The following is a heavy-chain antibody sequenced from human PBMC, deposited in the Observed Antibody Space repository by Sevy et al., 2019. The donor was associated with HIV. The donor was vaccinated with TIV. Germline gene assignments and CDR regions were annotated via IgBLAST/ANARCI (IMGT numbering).Heavy chain of an antibody. D-gene: IGHD1-1*01. CDR3: ARKYIEDVTTPNSPSYFDL. V-gene: IGHV4-34*01. CDR2: INNGGNT. J-gene: IGHJ2*01. CDR1: DGSFNDYY. Sequence: SETLSLTCAVYDGSFNDYYWTWIRQPPGKRLEWIGEINNGGNTNYNPSLESRVAISVDTSKRQVSLNLNSVTVADTAVYYCARKYIEDVTTPNSPSYFDLWGRGTLVTVSS.